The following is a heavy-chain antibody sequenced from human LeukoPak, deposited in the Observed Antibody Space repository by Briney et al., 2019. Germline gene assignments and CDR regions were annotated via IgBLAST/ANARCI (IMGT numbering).Heavy chain of an antibody. CDR3: AGAQQLVRNVLY. CDR1: GFTFSSYS. J-gene: IGHJ4*02. CDR2: ISSSSNTI. Sequence: PGGSLRLSCVASGFTFSSYSMNWVRQAPGKGLEWVSYISSSSNTIYYADSVKGRFTISRDNAKNSLHLQMNSLRAEDTAVYYCAGAQQLVRNVLYWGQGTRVTVSS. D-gene: IGHD6-13*01. V-gene: IGHV3-48*01.